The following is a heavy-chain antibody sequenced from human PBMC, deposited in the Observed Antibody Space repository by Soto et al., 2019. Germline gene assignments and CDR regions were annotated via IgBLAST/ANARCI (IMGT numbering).Heavy chain of an antibody. CDR3: ARGYRNSNPTHYYYYGMDV. CDR1: GGTFSSYA. CDR2: IIPIFGTA. J-gene: IGHJ6*02. D-gene: IGHD4-4*01. V-gene: IGHV1-69*12. Sequence: QVQLVQSGAEVKKPGSSVKVSCKASGGTFSSYAISWVRQAPGQGLEWMGGIIPIFGTANYAQKFQGRVTITADESTSTAYMELSSLRSEDTAVYYCARGYRNSNPTHYYYYGMDVWGQGTTVTVSS.